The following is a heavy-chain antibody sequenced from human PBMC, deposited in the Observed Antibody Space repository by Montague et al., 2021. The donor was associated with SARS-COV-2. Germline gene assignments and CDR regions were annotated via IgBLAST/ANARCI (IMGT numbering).Heavy chain of an antibody. CDR2: FYSGNT. CDR1: GGSISNHY. Sequence: SETLSLTCTVSGGSISNHYWSWIRQPPGKGLEWIAFYSGNTNYNPSLKSRVTISVDTSKNQFSLKLSSVTAADTAVYYCATYGSGTKDDVFDIWGQGTMVTVSS. CDR3: ATYGSGTKDDVFDI. D-gene: IGHD3-10*01. V-gene: IGHV4-59*11. J-gene: IGHJ3*02.